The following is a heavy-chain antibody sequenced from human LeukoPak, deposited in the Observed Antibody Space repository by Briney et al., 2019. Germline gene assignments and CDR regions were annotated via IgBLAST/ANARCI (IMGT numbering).Heavy chain of an antibody. D-gene: IGHD6-19*01. J-gene: IGHJ6*02. V-gene: IGHV3-7*03. CDR2: IKLDGSGK. Sequence: GGSLRLSCAASRFTFSSYWMSWVRQAPGKELEWVANIKLDGSGKSYVDSVKGRFTISRDNAKNSLYLQMNSLRVEDTAVYYCARDTWRAVAGTSTYYYTGMDAWGQGTTVTVSS. CDR3: ARDTWRAVAGTSTYYYTGMDA. CDR1: RFTFSSYW.